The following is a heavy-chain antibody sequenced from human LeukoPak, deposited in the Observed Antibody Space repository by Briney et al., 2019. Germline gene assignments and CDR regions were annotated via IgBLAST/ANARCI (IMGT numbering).Heavy chain of an antibody. CDR1: GYTFTSYY. Sequence: ASVKVSCKASGYTFTSYYMHWVRQAPGQGLEWMGIINPSGGSTSYAQKFQGRVTMTRDMSTSTVYMELRSLRSDDTAVYYCARSPVLRFLEWLKEDPMDVWGKGTTVTVSS. D-gene: IGHD3-3*01. CDR3: ARSPVLRFLEWLKEDPMDV. J-gene: IGHJ6*03. V-gene: IGHV1-46*01. CDR2: INPSGGST.